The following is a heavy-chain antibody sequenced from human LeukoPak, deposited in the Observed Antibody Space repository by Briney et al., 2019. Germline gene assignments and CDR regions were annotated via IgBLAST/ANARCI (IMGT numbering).Heavy chain of an antibody. V-gene: IGHV4-30-2*01. CDR3: ARRRNYYDSMSRPYNWFDP. J-gene: IGHJ5*02. Sequence: PSQTLSLTCAVSGGSISSGGHSWSWIRQPPGKGLEWIGEINHSGSTNYNPSLKSRVTISVDTSKNQFSLKLSSVTAADTAVYYCARRRNYYDSMSRPYNWFDPWGQGTLVTVSS. D-gene: IGHD3-22*01. CDR1: GGSISSGGHS. CDR2: INHSGST.